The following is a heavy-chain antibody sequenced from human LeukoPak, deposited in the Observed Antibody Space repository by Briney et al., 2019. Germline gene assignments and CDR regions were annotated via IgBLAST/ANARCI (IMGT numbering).Heavy chain of an antibody. J-gene: IGHJ3*02. D-gene: IGHD3-10*01. CDR2: IKHDGSQK. V-gene: IGHV3-7*03. CDR1: GFTFSRYW. CDR3: ARDGMGGIKAFDI. Sequence: QPGGPLRLSCAASGFTFSRYWMGWVRQAPGRGLEWVANIKHDGSQKYYVDSVKGRITISRDNAKNSLYLQMNSLTAEDTAVYFCARDGMGGIKAFDIWGQGTMVTVSS.